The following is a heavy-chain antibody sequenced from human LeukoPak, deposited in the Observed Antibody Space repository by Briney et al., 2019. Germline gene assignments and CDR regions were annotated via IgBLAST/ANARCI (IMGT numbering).Heavy chain of an antibody. CDR1: GFTFSSYA. D-gene: IGHD3-3*01. V-gene: IGHV3-23*01. CDR2: ISGSGGST. CDR3: AKDKATSVHDFWSGYSLAYYFDY. Sequence: SGGSLRLSCAASGFTFSSYAMSWVRQAPGKGLEWVSAISGSGGSTYYADSVKGRFTISRDNSKNTLYLQMNSLRAEDTAVYYCAKDKATSVHDFWSGYSLAYYFDYWGQGTLVTVSS. J-gene: IGHJ4*02.